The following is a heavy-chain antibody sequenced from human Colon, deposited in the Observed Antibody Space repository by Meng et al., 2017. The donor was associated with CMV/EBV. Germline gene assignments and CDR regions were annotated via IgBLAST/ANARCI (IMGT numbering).Heavy chain of an antibody. CDR1: GNIFSSAY. D-gene: IGHD6-6*01. CDR2: VSLTGERP. J-gene: IGHJ5*02. Sequence: ASVKVSCKASGNIFSSAYVHWVRQAPGQGLDWVGMVSLTGERPKYAQKFQGRVTRTRDTSTSTFYMELSSLVSEDTAVYYCARMFAASSGWFDPWGQGTLVTVSS. V-gene: IGHV1-46*01. CDR3: ARMFAASSGWFDP.